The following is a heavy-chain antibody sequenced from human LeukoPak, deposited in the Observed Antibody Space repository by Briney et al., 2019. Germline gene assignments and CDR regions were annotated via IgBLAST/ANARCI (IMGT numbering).Heavy chain of an antibody. D-gene: IGHD5-12*01. CDR3: TRGGMSGYDFDAFDI. J-gene: IGHJ3*02. CDR1: GYTFTSYG. Sequence: ASVKVSCKASGYTFTSYGISWVRQAPGQGLEWMGWISAYNGNTNYAQKLQGRVTMTTDTSTSTAYMELRSLRSDDTAVYYCTRGGMSGYDFDAFDIWDQGTMVTVSS. V-gene: IGHV1-18*01. CDR2: ISAYNGNT.